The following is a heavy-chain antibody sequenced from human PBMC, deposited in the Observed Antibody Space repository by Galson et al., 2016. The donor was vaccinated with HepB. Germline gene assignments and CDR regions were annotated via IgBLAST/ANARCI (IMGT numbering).Heavy chain of an antibody. Sequence: SETLSLTCTVSGDSISIRGYYWAWIRQPPGKGLEWIGSIYYSGNTYNNPSLKTRVSMSVDTSKHHFSLELSSVTAADPAVYYCARRTLQPSFDYWGQGTPVSVSS. CDR2: IYYSGNT. D-gene: IGHD1-14*01. CDR1: GDSISIRGYY. J-gene: IGHJ4*02. CDR3: ARRTLQPSFDY. V-gene: IGHV4-39*02.